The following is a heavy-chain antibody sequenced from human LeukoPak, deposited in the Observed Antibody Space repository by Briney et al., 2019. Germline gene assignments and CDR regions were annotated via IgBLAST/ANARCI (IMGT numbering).Heavy chain of an antibody. CDR2: ISHSGSS. J-gene: IGHJ4*02. V-gene: IGHV4-38-2*02. D-gene: IGHD3-22*01. Sequence: SETLSLTCAVSGYSIRSGDFWAWIRQPPGKGLEWIGSISHSGSSYSKPSLKSRVIISVDTSNNQFSLKLTSVTAADTATYYCARDGYYYDGSFEYWGQGIRVAVSS. CDR1: GYSIRSGDF. CDR3: ARDGYYYDGSFEY.